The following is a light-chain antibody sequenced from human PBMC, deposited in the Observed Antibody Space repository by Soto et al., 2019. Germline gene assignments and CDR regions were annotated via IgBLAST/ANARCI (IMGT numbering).Light chain of an antibody. CDR1: SSDVGDYNL. Sequence: QSALTQPASVSGSPGQSITISCTGTSSDVGDYNLVSWYQQHPGKAPKLVIYEVTKRPSGVSNRFSGSKSGNTASLTISGLQAEDEADYYCCSYAGSTKVFGGGTQLTVL. J-gene: IGLJ3*02. CDR2: EVT. V-gene: IGLV2-23*02. CDR3: CSYAGSTKV.